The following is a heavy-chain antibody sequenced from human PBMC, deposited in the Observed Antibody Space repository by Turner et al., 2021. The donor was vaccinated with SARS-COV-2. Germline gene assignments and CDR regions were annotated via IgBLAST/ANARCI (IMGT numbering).Heavy chain of an antibody. J-gene: IGHJ4*02. D-gene: IGHD1-26*01. V-gene: IGHV5-51*01. CDR2: IYHGDSHT. CDR3: ASLSRRDSTSAFDY. CDR1: DYTFSNDW. Sequence: EVPLVQSGGEVTEPGKALTISCRGSDYTFSNDWIVWVRQMPGKGLEWMGMIYHGDSHTKYGPAFQGQVTISVDKAISIAYLQWSSLKASDTAMYYCASLSRRDSTSAFDYWGQGTLVIVSS.